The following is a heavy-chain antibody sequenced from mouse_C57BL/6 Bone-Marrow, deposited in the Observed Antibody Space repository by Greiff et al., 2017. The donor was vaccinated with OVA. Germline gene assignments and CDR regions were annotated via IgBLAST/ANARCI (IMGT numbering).Heavy chain of an antibody. Sequence: QVQLQQSGAELVKPGASVKMSCKASGYTFTSYWITWVKQRPGQGLEWIGDIYPGSGSTNYNEKFKSKATLTVDTSSSTAYMQLSSLTSEDSAVYDCARSHYYGSPSLGDWGQGTTLTVSS. J-gene: IGHJ2*01. CDR2: IYPGSGST. D-gene: IGHD1-1*01. CDR3: ARSHYYGSPSLGD. V-gene: IGHV1-55*01. CDR1: GYTFTSYW.